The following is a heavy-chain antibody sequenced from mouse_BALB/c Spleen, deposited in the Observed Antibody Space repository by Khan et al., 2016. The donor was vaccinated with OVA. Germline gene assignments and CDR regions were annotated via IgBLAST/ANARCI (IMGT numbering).Heavy chain of an antibody. V-gene: IGHV3-2*02. CDR1: GYSITSDYA. J-gene: IGHJ4*01. D-gene: IGHD2-12*01. CDR2: ISSTGST. Sequence: EVNLVESGPGLVKPSQSLSLTCTVTGYSITSDYAWNWIRQFPGNKLEWMGYISSTGSTSYNPSLKSRISITRDTSKNQFFLQLKSVTTEDTATYYCARSLYYSYGYALDCWGRGTSVTVSS. CDR3: ARSLYYSYGYALDC.